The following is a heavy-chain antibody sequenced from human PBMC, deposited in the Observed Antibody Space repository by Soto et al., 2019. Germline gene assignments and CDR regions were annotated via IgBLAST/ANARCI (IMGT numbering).Heavy chain of an antibody. CDR1: GYTFTDYY. V-gene: IGHV1-24*01. J-gene: IGHJ6*02. CDR3: ATGGGLGTWGYTSPFPYGMYV. Sequence: VKVACNASGYTFTDYYMHWVRQAPGQELGWMGRFDPDEDETIYAQKFKGRVGTTEDTSTNTAYMELSSLRSEDTAMYYCATGGGLGTWGYTSPFPYGMYVWGQGTAVSV. D-gene: IGHD5-12*01. CDR2: FDPDEDET.